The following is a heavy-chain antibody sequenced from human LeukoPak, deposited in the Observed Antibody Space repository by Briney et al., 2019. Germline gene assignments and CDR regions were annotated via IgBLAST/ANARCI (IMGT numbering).Heavy chain of an antibody. V-gene: IGHV3-13*05. CDR1: GFTVRSYD. J-gene: IGHJ2*01. Sequence: GESLRLSCAASGFTVRSYDMHWVRQVAGKGLEWVSAISTSSNPHYAASVQGRFTIFRANAENSLYLQMNSLSAEDTAVYYCARELGIEGYWYFDLWGRGTLVTVSS. CDR2: ISTSSNP. D-gene: IGHD7-27*01. CDR3: ARELGIEGYWYFDL.